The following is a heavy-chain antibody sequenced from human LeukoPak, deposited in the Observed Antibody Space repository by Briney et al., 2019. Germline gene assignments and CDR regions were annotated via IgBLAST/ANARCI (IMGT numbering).Heavy chain of an antibody. J-gene: IGHJ4*02. Sequence: GGSLRLSCAASGFTFSSYWMHWVRQAPGKGLEWVASMNQDGSEKYYVDSVKGRFTISRDNAKNSLYLQMNSLRAEDTAVYYCGRAMTDWGQGILVTVSS. CDR3: GRAMTD. CDR2: MNQDGSEK. V-gene: IGHV3-7*03. D-gene: IGHD2-21*02. CDR1: GFTFSSYW.